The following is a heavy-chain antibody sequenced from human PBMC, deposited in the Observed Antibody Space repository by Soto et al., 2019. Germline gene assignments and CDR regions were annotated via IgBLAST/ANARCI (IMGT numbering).Heavy chain of an antibody. CDR3: ARDRTNGWYQGFWFFDF. J-gene: IGHJ2*01. CDR1: GFTFHDYA. CDR2: ISWNSDTM. D-gene: IGHD6-19*01. V-gene: IGHV3-9*01. Sequence: EVQLVESGGGLVQPGRSLRLSCAASGFTFHDYAMHWVRQAPGKGLEWVSGISWNSDTMGYADSVKGRFTISRDNAKNSLYLRMNSLRAEDTAFYYCARDRTNGWYQGFWFFDFWGRGTLVTVSS.